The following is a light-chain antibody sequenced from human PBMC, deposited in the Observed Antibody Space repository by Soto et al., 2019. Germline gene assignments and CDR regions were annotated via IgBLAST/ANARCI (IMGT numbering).Light chain of an antibody. V-gene: IGLV2-8*01. CDR3: KSYAGSNTYI. CDR1: KNDIGVYDF. J-gene: IGLJ1*01. Sequence: QSALSQPPSASGSPGQSVTIPCTGTKNDIGVYDFVSWYQHHPGKAPRLIIYEVVQRPSGVPDRFSGSKSGNTASLTVSGLQAADEADYFCKSYAGSNTYIFGSGTKVNVL. CDR2: EVV.